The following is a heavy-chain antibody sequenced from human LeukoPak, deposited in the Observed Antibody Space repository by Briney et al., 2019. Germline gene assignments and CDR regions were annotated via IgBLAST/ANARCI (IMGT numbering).Heavy chain of an antibody. CDR2: ISPSGDIT. CDR1: GFIFRSHG. V-gene: IGHV3-23*01. CDR3: AKLSCSGGSCYLLHYYMDV. D-gene: IGHD2-15*01. J-gene: IGHJ6*03. Sequence: PGGSLRLSCAASGFIFRSHGMNWVRQAPGKGLEWVSGISPSGDITYYADSVKGRFTISRDNSKNTLYLQMNSLRAEDTAVYYCAKLSCSGGSCYLLHYYMDVWGKGTTVTISS.